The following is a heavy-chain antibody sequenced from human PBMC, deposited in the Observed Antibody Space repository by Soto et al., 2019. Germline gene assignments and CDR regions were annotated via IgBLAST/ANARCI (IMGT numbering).Heavy chain of an antibody. J-gene: IGHJ5*02. CDR3: ARERQVGPSSGRFDP. CDR2: ITYNGRT. Sequence: SETLSLTCSVNGDSINSDSVYWGWIRQSPGKGLEYIGYITYNGRTFYNPSLKSRVTMSVDTPKNQFSLEVRSVTAADTAVYYCARERQVGPSSGRFDPWGQGTLVTVSS. V-gene: IGHV4-31*03. CDR1: GDSINSDSVY.